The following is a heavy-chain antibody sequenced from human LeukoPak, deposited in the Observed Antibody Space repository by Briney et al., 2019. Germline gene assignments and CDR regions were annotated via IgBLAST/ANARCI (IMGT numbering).Heavy chain of an antibody. CDR2: ISYAGNTT. CDR1: GFTFSIYA. Sequence: PGGSLRLSCAASGFTFSIYALHWVRQGPGEGLEWVAVISYAGNTTYYTASGKVRFTISRDNSKNTPYLQMNSLRAEDTALYYRARNYDSSRYGDYWGRGTLDTVSS. CDR3: ARNYDSSRYGDY. J-gene: IGHJ4*02. D-gene: IGHD3-22*01. V-gene: IGHV3-30-3*01.